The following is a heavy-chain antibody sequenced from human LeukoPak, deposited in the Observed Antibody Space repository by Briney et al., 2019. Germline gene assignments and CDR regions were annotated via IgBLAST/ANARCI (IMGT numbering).Heavy chain of an antibody. CDR1: GGSISSYY. CDR2: IYTSGST. V-gene: IGHV4-4*08. Sequence: SETLSLTCTVSGGSISSYYWSWIRQPPGKGLEWIGRIYTSGSTNYNPSLKSRVTIAVDTSKNQFSLKLSSVTAADTAVYYCARDSGVNYDVLTGYHMDYFDYWGQGTLVTVSS. D-gene: IGHD3-9*01. CDR3: ARDSGVNYDVLTGYHMDYFDY. J-gene: IGHJ4*02.